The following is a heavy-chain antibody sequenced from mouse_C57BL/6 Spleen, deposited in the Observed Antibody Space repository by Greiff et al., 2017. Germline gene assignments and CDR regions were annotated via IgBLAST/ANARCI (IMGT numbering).Heavy chain of an antibody. CDR1: GYSFTDYN. CDR2: INPNYGTT. Sequence: VQLQQSGPELVKPGASVKISCKASGYSFTDYNMNWVKQSNGKSLEWIGVINPNYGTTSYNQKFKGKATLTVDQSSSTAYMQLNSLTSEDSAVYDCARSGTVVATYYAMDYWGQGTSVTVSS. J-gene: IGHJ4*01. CDR3: ARSGTVVATYYAMDY. V-gene: IGHV1-39*01. D-gene: IGHD1-1*01.